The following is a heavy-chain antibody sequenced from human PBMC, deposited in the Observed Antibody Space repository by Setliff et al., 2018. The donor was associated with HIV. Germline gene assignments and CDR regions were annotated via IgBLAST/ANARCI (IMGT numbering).Heavy chain of an antibody. CDR1: GYRFNTYC. D-gene: IGHD5-18*01. CDR3: SRGPKYRIPSSNWFDS. Sequence: ASVKVSCKASGYRFNTYCISWVRQAPGQGLEWMGWISPYNGDTRFAQSLQGRLTVTIDASTTTAYMELSSLRPDDTAVYYCSRGPKYRIPSSNWFDSWGQSTPVTVSS. J-gene: IGHJ5*01. V-gene: IGHV1-18*01. CDR2: ISPYNGDT.